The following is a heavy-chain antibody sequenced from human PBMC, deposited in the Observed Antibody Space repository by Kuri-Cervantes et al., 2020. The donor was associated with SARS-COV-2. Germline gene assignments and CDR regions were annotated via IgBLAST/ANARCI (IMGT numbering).Heavy chain of an antibody. Sequence: ASVKVSCKTSGYTFSTYGVSWVRQAPGRGLQWVGSINTYNGNTNYAQILQGRVTMTTDTSTSTAFMELRGLRSDDTAVYYCARKGVDYYYYMDVWGKGTTVTVSS. J-gene: IGHJ6*03. D-gene: IGHD3-3*01. CDR2: INTYNGNT. CDR1: GYTFSTYG. V-gene: IGHV1-18*01. CDR3: ARKGVDYYYYMDV.